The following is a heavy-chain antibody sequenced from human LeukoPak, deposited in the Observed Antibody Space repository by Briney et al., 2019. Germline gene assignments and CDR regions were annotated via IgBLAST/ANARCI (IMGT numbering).Heavy chain of an antibody. J-gene: IGHJ4*02. D-gene: IGHD5-18*01. CDR2: IIPILGIA. CDR1: GGTFSSYT. CDR3: ARGGGYSYGYDDY. V-gene: IGHV1-69*02. Sequence: SVRVSCKASGGTFSSYTISWVRQAPGQGLEWMGRIIPILGIANYAQKFQGRVTITADKSTSTAYMELSSLRSEDTAVYYCARGGGYSYGYDDYWGQGTLVTVSS.